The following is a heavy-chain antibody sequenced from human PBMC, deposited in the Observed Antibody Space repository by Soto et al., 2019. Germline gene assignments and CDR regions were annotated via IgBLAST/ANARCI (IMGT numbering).Heavy chain of an antibody. CDR1: GYTFTSYD. J-gene: IGHJ3*02. CDR2: MNPNSGNT. D-gene: IGHD1-26*01. V-gene: IGHV1-8*01. Sequence: ASVKVSCKASGYTFTSYDINCVRQATGQGLEWMGWMNPNSGNTGYAQKFQGRVTMTRNTSISTAYMELSSLRSEDTAVYYCARGGSGSYYVLKGAYDIWGQGTMVMVSS. CDR3: ARGGSGSYYVLKGAYDI.